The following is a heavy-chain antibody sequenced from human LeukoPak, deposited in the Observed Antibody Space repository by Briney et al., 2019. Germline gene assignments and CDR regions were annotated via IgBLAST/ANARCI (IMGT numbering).Heavy chain of an antibody. CDR1: GVSIDSSSW. V-gene: IGHV4-4*02. Sequence: SETLSLTCAVSGVSIDSSSWWNWVRQPPGQGLEWIAEIYHNGNINYNPSLKSRVSLSVGKAKRQISLKLASMTAADTAVYYCARDPVAAPGTAFDYWGQGILVTVSA. J-gene: IGHJ4*02. CDR2: IYHNGNI. CDR3: ARDPVAAPGTAFDY. D-gene: IGHD6-13*01.